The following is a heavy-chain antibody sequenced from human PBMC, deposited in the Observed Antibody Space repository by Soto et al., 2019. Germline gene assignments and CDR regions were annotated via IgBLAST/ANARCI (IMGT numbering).Heavy chain of an antibody. CDR1: GVTFSSYS. Sequence: PGGSLRLSCATSGVTFSSYSMNWVRQAPGKGLEWVSSISSSSSYIYYADSVKGRFTISRDNAKNSLYLQMNSLRAEDTAVYYCARGPGSEGLRYFDWLFGAFDIWGQGTMVTVSS. V-gene: IGHV3-21*01. CDR2: ISSSSSYI. J-gene: IGHJ3*02. D-gene: IGHD3-9*01. CDR3: ARGPGSEGLRYFDWLFGAFDI.